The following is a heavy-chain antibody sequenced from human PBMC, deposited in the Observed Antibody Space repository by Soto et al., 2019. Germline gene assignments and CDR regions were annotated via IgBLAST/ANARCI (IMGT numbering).Heavy chain of an antibody. J-gene: IGHJ3*02. V-gene: IGHV4-39*01. Sequence: NPSETLSLTCTVSGGSISSSSYYWGWIRQPPGKGLEWIGSIYYSGSTYYNPSLKSRVTISVDTSKNQFSLKLSSVTAADTAVYYCARPEHDSSAFDIWGQGTMVTVSS. CDR3: ARPEHDSSAFDI. CDR1: GGSISSSSYY. CDR2: IYYSGST. D-gene: IGHD3-22*01.